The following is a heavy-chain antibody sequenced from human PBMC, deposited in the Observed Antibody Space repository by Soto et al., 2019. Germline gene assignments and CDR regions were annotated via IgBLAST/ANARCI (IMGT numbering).Heavy chain of an antibody. CDR2: ISSSSRYI. CDR3: ASVPGDY. D-gene: IGHD6-6*01. CDR1: GFTFSSYS. J-gene: IGHJ4*02. Sequence: EVQLVESGGGLVKPGGSLRLSCAASGFTFSSYSMSWVRQAPGKGLEWVSSISSSSRYIDYADSMKGRFTISRDNAKNSLYLQKNSLRAEGTAVYYCASVPGDYWGQGTLVTVSS. V-gene: IGHV3-21*01.